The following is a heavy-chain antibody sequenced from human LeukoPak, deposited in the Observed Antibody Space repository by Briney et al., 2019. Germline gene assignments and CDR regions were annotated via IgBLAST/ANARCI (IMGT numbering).Heavy chain of an antibody. Sequence: SETLSLTCTVSGGSISSGSYYWSWIRQPAGKGLAWIGRIYTSGSTNYNPSLKSRVTISVDTSKNQFSLKLSSVTAADTAVYYCARVGSSGSLRTFDYWGQGTLVTVSS. V-gene: IGHV4-61*02. CDR1: GGSISSGSYY. CDR2: IYTSGST. J-gene: IGHJ4*02. CDR3: ARVGSSGSLRTFDY. D-gene: IGHD3-10*01.